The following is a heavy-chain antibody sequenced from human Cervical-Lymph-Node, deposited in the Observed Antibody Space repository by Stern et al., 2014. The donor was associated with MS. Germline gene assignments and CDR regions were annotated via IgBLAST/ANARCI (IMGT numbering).Heavy chain of an antibody. CDR2: TIPFSGPA. J-gene: IGHJ4*02. CDR3: ALGGCGHYFDY. CDR1: GGTFSSYD. Sequence: VQLVQSGAEVQKPGSSVKVSCRASGGTFSSYDIRWVRQAPGQGLEWMGGTIPFSGPANYAQKCQGRVTITADESTSTAYMELSSLRSEDTAIYYGALGGCGHYFDYWGQGTLVTVSS. D-gene: IGHD1-26*01. V-gene: IGHV1-69*01.